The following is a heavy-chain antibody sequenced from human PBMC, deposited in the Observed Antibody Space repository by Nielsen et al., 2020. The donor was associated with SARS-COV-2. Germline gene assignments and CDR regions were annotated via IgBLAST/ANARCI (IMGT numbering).Heavy chain of an antibody. CDR2: INHSGST. J-gene: IGHJ4*02. CDR1: GGSFSGYY. CDR3: ARDAAAAGTGSDY. Sequence: GSLRLSCAVYGGSFSGYYWSWIRQPPGKGLEWIGEINHSGSTNYNPSLKSRVTISVHTSKNQFSLKLSSVTAADTAVYYCARDAAAAGTGSDYWGQGTLVTVSS. D-gene: IGHD6-13*01. V-gene: IGHV4-34*01.